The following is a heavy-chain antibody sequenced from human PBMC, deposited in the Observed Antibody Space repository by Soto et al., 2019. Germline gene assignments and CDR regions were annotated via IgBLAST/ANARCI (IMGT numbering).Heavy chain of an antibody. J-gene: IGHJ5*01. Sequence: GGSLRLSCAASGFTFSSCAVGWVRQAPGKGLMWVSRISDDVTTTTYGDSVKGRFTVSRDNAKNTLYLQMDSLRADDTAVYYCHSSRDYKFDFWGQGTLVTVS. V-gene: IGHV3-74*01. CDR1: GFTFSSCA. CDR2: ISDDVTTT. CDR3: HSSRDYKFDF. D-gene: IGHD4-17*01.